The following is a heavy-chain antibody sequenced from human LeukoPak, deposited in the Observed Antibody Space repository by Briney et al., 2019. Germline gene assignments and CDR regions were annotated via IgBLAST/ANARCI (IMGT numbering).Heavy chain of an antibody. CDR2: ISYDGSNK. J-gene: IGHJ4*02. V-gene: IGHV3-30*18. Sequence: GGSLRLSCAASGFTFSSYGMHWVRQAPGKGLEWVAVISYDGSNKYYADSVKGRFTISRDNSKNTLYLQMNSLRAEDTAVYYCAKKGATTGDFDYWGQGTLVTVSS. D-gene: IGHD1-26*01. CDR3: AKKGATTGDFDY. CDR1: GFTFSSYG.